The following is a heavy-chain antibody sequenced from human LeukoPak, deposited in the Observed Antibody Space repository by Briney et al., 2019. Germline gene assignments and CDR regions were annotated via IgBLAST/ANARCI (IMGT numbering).Heavy chain of an antibody. CDR3: ARKATYCSSTSCYENYYYYMDV. CDR2: INHSGST. J-gene: IGHJ6*03. Sequence: NPSETLSLTCAVYGGSFSGYYWSWIRQPPGTGLEWIGEINHSGSTNYNPSLKSRVTISVDTSKNQFSLKLSSVTAADTAVYYCARKATYCSSTSCYENYYYYMDVWGKGTTVTVSS. D-gene: IGHD2-2*01. V-gene: IGHV4-34*01. CDR1: GGSFSGYY.